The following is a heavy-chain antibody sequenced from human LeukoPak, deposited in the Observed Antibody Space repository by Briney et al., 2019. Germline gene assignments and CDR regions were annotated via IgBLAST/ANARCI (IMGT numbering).Heavy chain of an antibody. J-gene: IGHJ4*02. CDR2: IYHSGST. CDR1: GYSISSGYY. V-gene: IGHV4-38-2*01. CDR3: ARRPCSSTSCLIDY. Sequence: VKPSQTLSLTCAVSGYSISSGYYWGRIRQPPGKGLEWIGSIYHSGSTYYNPSLKSRVTISVDTSKNQFSLKLSSVTAADTAVYYCARRPCSSTSCLIDYWGQGTLVTVSS. D-gene: IGHD2-2*01.